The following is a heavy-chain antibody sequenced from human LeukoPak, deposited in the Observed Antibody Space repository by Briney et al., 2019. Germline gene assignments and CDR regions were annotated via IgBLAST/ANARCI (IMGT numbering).Heavy chain of an antibody. Sequence: GGSLRLSCAASGFTFSSYWMSWVRQAPGKGLEWVSVIYSGGSTYYADSVRGRFTISRDNSKNTLYLQMNSLRAEDTALYYCAKTGGIAAAHWGQGTLVTVSS. CDR3: AKTGGIAAAH. J-gene: IGHJ4*02. CDR2: IYSGGST. D-gene: IGHD6-13*01. V-gene: IGHV3-23*03. CDR1: GFTFSSYW.